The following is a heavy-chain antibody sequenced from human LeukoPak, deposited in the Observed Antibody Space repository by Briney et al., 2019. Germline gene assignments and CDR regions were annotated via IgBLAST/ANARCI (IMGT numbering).Heavy chain of an antibody. Sequence: GGSLRLSCAASGFTFSSNSMTWVRQAPGKGLEWVCNIKQNGSDKHYADSVKGRFTISRDNAKSSLYLQMNSLRAEDTAVYYCAKDPGRESWGAFDYWGQGTLVTVSS. J-gene: IGHJ4*02. V-gene: IGHV3-7*01. CDR3: AKDPGRESWGAFDY. D-gene: IGHD3-16*01. CDR1: GFTFSSNS. CDR2: IKQNGSDK.